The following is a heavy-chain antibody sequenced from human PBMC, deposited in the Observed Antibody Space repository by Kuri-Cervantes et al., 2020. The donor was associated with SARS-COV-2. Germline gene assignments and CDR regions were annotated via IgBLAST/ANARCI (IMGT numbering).Heavy chain of an antibody. CDR1: GGSISSYY. Sequence: GSLRLSCTVSGGSISSYYLSWMRQPPGKGLEWIGSIYYSGSTYYNPSLKSRVTISVDTSKNQFSLKRSSVTAADTAVYYCARPMMSSITIFGVVITRNWFDPWGQGTLVTVSS. D-gene: IGHD3-3*01. J-gene: IGHJ5*02. V-gene: IGHV4-39*01. CDR3: ARPMMSSITIFGVVITRNWFDP. CDR2: IYYSGST.